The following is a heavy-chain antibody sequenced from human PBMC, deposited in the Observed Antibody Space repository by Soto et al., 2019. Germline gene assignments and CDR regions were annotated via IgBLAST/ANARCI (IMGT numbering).Heavy chain of an antibody. Sequence: PGESLKISCKGSGYSFTSYWIGWVRQMPGKGLEWMGRIDPSDSYTNYSPSFQGHVTISADKSITTAFLQWSSLKASDTAMYYCARQTTITGAFDIWGQGTMVTVSS. CDR1: GYSFTSYW. V-gene: IGHV5-10-1*01. CDR2: IDPSDSYT. D-gene: IGHD5-12*01. J-gene: IGHJ3*02. CDR3: ARQTTITGAFDI.